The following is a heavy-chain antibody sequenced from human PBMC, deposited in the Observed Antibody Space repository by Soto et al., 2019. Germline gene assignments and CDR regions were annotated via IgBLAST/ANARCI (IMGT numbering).Heavy chain of an antibody. CDR3: ARLSRYGMDV. J-gene: IGHJ6*02. CDR2: INHSGST. D-gene: IGHD6-25*01. V-gene: IGHV4-34*01. CDR1: GGSFSGYY. Sequence: QVQLQQWGAGLLKPSETLSLTCAVYGGSFSGYYWSWIRQPPGKGLEWIGEINHSGSTNYNPSLKXXVXIXXDTSKNQFSLKLSSVTAADTAVYYCARLSRYGMDVWGQGTTVTVSS.